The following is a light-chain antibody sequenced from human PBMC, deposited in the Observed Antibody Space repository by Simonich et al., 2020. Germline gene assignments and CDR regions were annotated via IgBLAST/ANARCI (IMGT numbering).Light chain of an antibody. CDR1: SSDVGGYNY. CDR3: SAYTSSSTFVV. Sequence: QSALTQPASVSGSPGQSITISCTGTSSDVGGYNYVSWYQQHPGKAPKHMIYDVSKRPSGVSNRFSGSKSGNTASLTISGLQAEDEADYYCSAYTSSSTFVVFGGGTKLTVL. J-gene: IGLJ2*01. CDR2: DVS. V-gene: IGLV2-14*01.